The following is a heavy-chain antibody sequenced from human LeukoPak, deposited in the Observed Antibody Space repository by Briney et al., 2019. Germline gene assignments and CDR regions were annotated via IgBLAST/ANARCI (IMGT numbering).Heavy chain of an antibody. Sequence: GGSLRLSCAASGFTFSSYGMHWVRQAPGRGLEWVAFIRYDGSNKYYADSVKGRFTISRDNSKNTLYLQMNSLRAEDTAVYYCAKDSGYCSSTSCYTGGVFDYWGQGTLVTVSS. CDR3: AKDSGYCSSTSCYTGGVFDY. V-gene: IGHV3-30*02. CDR1: GFTFSSYG. D-gene: IGHD2-2*02. CDR2: IRYDGSNK. J-gene: IGHJ4*02.